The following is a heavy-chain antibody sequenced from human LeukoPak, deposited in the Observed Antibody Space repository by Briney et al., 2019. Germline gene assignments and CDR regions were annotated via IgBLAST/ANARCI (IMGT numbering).Heavy chain of an antibody. D-gene: IGHD3-10*01. Sequence: GGSLRLSCAASGFTFSNAWMSWVRQAPGKGLEWVAVISYDGSNKYYADSVKGRFTISRDNSKNTLYLQMNSLRAEDTAVYYCAKDGIWFGGLPCYFDYWGQGTLVTVSS. CDR3: AKDGIWFGGLPCYFDY. CDR2: ISYDGSNK. J-gene: IGHJ4*02. V-gene: IGHV3-30*18. CDR1: GFTFSNAW.